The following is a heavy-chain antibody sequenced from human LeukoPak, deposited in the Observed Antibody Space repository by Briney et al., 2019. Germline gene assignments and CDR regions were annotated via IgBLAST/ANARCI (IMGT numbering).Heavy chain of an antibody. CDR2: ISGSGGST. CDR1: GFTFSSYG. Sequence: PGGTLRLSCAASGFTFSSYGMSWVRQAPGKGLEWVSAISGSGGSTYYADSVKGRFTISRDNSKNTLYLQMNSLRAEDTAVYYCARDMVYYGSGSYALDVWGKGTTVTFSS. CDR3: ARDMVYYGSGSYALDV. D-gene: IGHD3-10*01. V-gene: IGHV3-23*01. J-gene: IGHJ6*04.